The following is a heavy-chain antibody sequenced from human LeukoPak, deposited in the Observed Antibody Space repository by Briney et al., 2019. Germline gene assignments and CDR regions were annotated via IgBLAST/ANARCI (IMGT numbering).Heavy chain of an antibody. V-gene: IGHV1-18*01. CDR1: GYTFTSYG. CDR2: ISAYNGNT. CDR3: ARRNGWSLTFDY. J-gene: IGHJ4*02. D-gene: IGHD6-19*01. Sequence: GASVKVSCKASGYTFTSYGISWVRQAPGQGLEWMGWISAYNGNTNYAQKLQGRVTMTTDTSTSTAYVELRSLRSDDTAVYYCARRNGWSLTFDYWGQGTLVTVSS.